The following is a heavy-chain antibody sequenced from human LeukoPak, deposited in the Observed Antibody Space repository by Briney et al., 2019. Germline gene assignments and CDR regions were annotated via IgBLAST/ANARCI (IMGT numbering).Heavy chain of an antibody. Sequence: SQTLSLTCTVSGGSISSGGYYWSWIRQHTGKGLEWIGYIYYSGSTYYNPSLKSRVTISVDTSKNQFSLKLSSVTAADTAVYYCARDRVGTHFDYWGQGTLVTVSS. CDR3: ARDRVGTHFDY. CDR1: GGSISSGGYY. D-gene: IGHD6-13*01. CDR2: IYYSGST. J-gene: IGHJ4*02. V-gene: IGHV4-31*03.